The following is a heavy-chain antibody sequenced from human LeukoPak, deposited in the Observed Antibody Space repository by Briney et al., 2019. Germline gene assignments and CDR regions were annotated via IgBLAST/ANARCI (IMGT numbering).Heavy chain of an antibody. CDR1: GGSISSGDYY. J-gene: IGHJ6*03. V-gene: IGHV4-39*01. Sequence: SETLSLTCTVSGGSISSGDYYWGWIRQPPGKGLEWVGSIYYSGSTYYNPSLKSRVTISVDTSKNQFSLKLSSVTAADTAVYYCARRGEFCSGGSCYVLRYYYYMDVWGKGTTVTVSS. CDR3: ARRGEFCSGGSCYVLRYYYYMDV. CDR2: IYYSGST. D-gene: IGHD2-15*01.